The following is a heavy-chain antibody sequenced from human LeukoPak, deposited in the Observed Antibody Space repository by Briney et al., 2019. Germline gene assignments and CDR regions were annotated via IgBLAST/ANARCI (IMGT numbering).Heavy chain of an antibody. CDR2: IYPGDSDT. Sequence: GESLKISCKGSGYSFTSFWIGWVRQMPGKGLEWMGIIYPGDSDTRYSPSFQGQVTISADKSISTAYLQWSSLKASDTAMYYCARHRPPVYSSGWYRVDYWGQGTLVTVSS. CDR3: ARHRPPVYSSGWYRVDY. V-gene: IGHV5-51*01. D-gene: IGHD6-19*01. J-gene: IGHJ4*02. CDR1: GYSFTSFW.